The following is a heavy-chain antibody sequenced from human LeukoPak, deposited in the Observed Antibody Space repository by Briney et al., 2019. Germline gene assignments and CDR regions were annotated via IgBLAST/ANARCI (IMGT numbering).Heavy chain of an antibody. V-gene: IGHV3-11*06. CDR3: ARPLTGYCSGGSCYGFDY. CDR1: GFTFSDYY. CDR2: ISSSSSYI. Sequence: PGGSLRLSCAASGFTFSDYYMSWIRQAPGKGLEWVSSISSSSSYIYYADSVKGRFTISRDNAKNSLYLQMNSLRAEDTAVYYCARPLTGYCSGGSCYGFDYWGQGTLVTVSS. D-gene: IGHD2-15*01. J-gene: IGHJ4*02.